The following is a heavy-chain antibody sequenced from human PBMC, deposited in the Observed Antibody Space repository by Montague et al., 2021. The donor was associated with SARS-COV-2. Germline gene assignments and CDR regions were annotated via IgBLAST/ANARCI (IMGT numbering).Heavy chain of an antibody. J-gene: IGHJ2*01. Sequence: SLRLSCAASGFTFSSYAMSWVRQAPGKGLEWVSAISGSGGSTYYADSVKGRFTISRDNSKNTLYLQMNSLRAEDTAVYYCAKGSGGTIFGVVITYWYFDLWGRGTLVTDSS. CDR2: ISGSGGST. CDR1: GFTFSSYA. D-gene: IGHD3-3*01. CDR3: AKGSGGTIFGVVITYWYFDL. V-gene: IGHV3-23*01.